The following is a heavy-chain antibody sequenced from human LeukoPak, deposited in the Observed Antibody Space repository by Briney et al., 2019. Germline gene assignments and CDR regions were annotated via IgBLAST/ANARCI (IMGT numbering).Heavy chain of an antibody. CDR2: IYYIGGT. CDR1: VGSISSYI. CDR3: ARGGCRAYYYGMDV. Sequence: SETLFLTCTEPVGSISSYIWSWIRQTLGKGLEWIGYIYYIGGTDHNTYTPSRVTISADTSKNQSSLKLSSATAADTAVQYCARGGCRAYYYGMDVWGQGTTVTVSS. D-gene: IGHD1-26*01. V-gene: IGHV4-59*01. J-gene: IGHJ6*02.